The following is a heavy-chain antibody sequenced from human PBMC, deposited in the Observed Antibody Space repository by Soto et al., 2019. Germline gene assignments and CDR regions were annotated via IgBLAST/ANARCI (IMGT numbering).Heavy chain of an antibody. V-gene: IGHV3-30*04. D-gene: IGHD3-3*01. CDR1: GFTFSRHA. CDR3: ARTRNGGVADSFDS. CDR2: ISRDGSYI. Sequence: QVHLVESGGGEVQPGGSLRLSCAASGFTFSRHAIHWVRLTPGRGLEWVLAISRDGSYIYYTDSVKGRFTVSRDNSKNTVFVQMNRLIPDDTALYFCARTRNGGVADSFDSWGQGTRLTVSS. J-gene: IGHJ5*01.